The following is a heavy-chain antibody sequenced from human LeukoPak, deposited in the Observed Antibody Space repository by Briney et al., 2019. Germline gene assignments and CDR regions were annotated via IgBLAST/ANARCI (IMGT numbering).Heavy chain of an antibody. CDR1: GGSISSSRYY. J-gene: IGHJ4*02. D-gene: IGHD6-13*01. V-gene: IGHV4-39*07. CDR2: IYYSGST. Sequence: SETLSLTCTVSGGSISSSRYYWGWIRQPPGKGLEWIGSIYYSGSTYYNPSLKSRVTISVDTSKNQFSLKLSSVTAADTAVYYCARVKAAAGFDYWGQGTLVTVSS. CDR3: ARVKAAAGFDY.